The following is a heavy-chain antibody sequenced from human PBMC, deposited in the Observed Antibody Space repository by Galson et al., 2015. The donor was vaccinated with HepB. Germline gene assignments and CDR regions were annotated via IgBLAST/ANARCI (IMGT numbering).Heavy chain of an antibody. Sequence: ETLSLTCTVSGGSISSYYWSWIRQPAGKGLEWIGRIYTSGSTNYNPSLKSRVTMSVDTSKNQFSLKLSSVTAADTAVYYCARDRFPIQLWPTNDEYNWFDPWGQGTLVTVSS. CDR1: GGSISSYY. CDR2: IYTSGST. V-gene: IGHV4-4*07. D-gene: IGHD5-18*01. J-gene: IGHJ5*02. CDR3: ARDRFPIQLWPTNDEYNWFDP.